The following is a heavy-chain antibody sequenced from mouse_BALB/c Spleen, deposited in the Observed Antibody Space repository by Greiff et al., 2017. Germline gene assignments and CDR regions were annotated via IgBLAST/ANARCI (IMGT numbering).Heavy chain of an antibody. CDR2: INPYNDGT. Sequence: VQLKQSGPELVKPGASVKMSCKASGYTFTSYVMHWVKQKPGQGLEWIGYINPYNDGTKYNEKFKGKATLTSDKSSSTAYMELSSLTSEDSAVYYCARTGDVYYFDYWGQGTTLTVSS. D-gene: IGHD4-1*01. J-gene: IGHJ2*01. CDR1: GYTFTSYV. V-gene: IGHV1-14*01. CDR3: ARTGDVYYFDY.